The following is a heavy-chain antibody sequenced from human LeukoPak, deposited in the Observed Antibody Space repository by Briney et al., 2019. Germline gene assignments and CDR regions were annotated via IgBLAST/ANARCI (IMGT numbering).Heavy chain of an antibody. Sequence: PGGPLRLSCATSGFTFSTYAMSWVRQAPGKGLEWVSTIGGSSTFYADSVKGRFTISRDNSKNTLCLQMNSLRAEDTAVYYCAKRAAYSFDSWGQGTLVTVSS. CDR1: GFTFSTYA. CDR2: IGGSST. V-gene: IGHV3-23*01. D-gene: IGHD2-15*01. J-gene: IGHJ4*02. CDR3: AKRAAYSFDS.